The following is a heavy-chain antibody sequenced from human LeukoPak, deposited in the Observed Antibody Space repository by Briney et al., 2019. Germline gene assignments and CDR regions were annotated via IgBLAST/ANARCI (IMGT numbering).Heavy chain of an antibody. CDR1: GFTFSTFW. CDR3: ARADTVVVPTEYDAFDI. D-gene: IGHD2-15*01. J-gene: IGHJ3*02. Sequence: GGSLRLSCAASGFTFSTFWMPWVRQAPGKGLEWVANIRSDGSKKYYVDSVKGRFTISRDNAKNALYLQMNSLRAEDTAVYYCARADTVVVPTEYDAFDIWGQGTLVTVAS. CDR2: IRSDGSKK. V-gene: IGHV3-7*04.